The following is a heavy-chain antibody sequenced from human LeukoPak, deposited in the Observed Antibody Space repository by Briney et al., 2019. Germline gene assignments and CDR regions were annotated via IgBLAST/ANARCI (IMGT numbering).Heavy chain of an antibody. CDR2: ISAYNGNT. D-gene: IGHD3-10*01. Sequence: ASVKVSCKASGYTFTSYGISWVRQAPGQGLEWMGWISAYNGNTNHAQKLQGRVTMTTDTSTSTAYMELRSLRSEDTAVYYCARRFGELLSHAFDIWGQGTMVTVSS. CDR1: GYTFTSYG. V-gene: IGHV1-18*01. CDR3: ARRFGELLSHAFDI. J-gene: IGHJ3*02.